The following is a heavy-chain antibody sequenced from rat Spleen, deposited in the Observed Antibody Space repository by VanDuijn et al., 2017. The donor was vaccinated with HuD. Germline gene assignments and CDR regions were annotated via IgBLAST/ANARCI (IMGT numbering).Heavy chain of an antibody. CDR1: GFTFSDYY. CDR2: ISPSGSGT. J-gene: IGHJ3*01. V-gene: IGHV5-19*01. D-gene: IGHD3-1*01. CDR3: ATLTPLFAY. Sequence: EVKLVESGGGLVQPGRSLKLSCAASGFTFSDYYMAWVRQAPKKGLEWVASISPSGSGTHYRDSVKGRFTISRDNAKSTLYLQMDSLRSEDTATYYCATLTPLFAYWGQGTLVTVSS.